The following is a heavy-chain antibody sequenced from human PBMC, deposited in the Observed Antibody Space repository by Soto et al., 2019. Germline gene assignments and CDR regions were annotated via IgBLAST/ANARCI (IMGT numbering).Heavy chain of an antibody. Sequence: QVQLQQWGAGLLKPSETLSLTCAVYGGSFSGYYWTWIRQPPGTGLEWIGEINHSGSTNYNPSLKSLVTISVDTSKNQFSLKLTSVTAEDTAVYYCARDKSTGLFEYWGQGTLVTVSS. CDR1: GGSFSGYY. D-gene: IGHD2-8*02. CDR3: ARDKSTGLFEY. J-gene: IGHJ4*02. CDR2: INHSGST. V-gene: IGHV4-34*01.